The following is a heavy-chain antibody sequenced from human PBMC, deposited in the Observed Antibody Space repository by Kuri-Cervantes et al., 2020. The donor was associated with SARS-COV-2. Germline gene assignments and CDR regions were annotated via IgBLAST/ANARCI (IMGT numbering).Heavy chain of an antibody. CDR3: ARDLVEHYYGSGSYEDY. Sequence: GESLKISCAASGFSFRPCSMNWVRQAPGKGLEWVSVIYSGGSTYYADSVKGRFTISRDNSKNTLYLQMNSLRAEDTAVYYCARDLVEHYYGSGSYEDYWGQGTLVTVSS. CDR1: GFSFRPCS. V-gene: IGHV3-53*01. J-gene: IGHJ4*02. D-gene: IGHD3-10*01. CDR2: IYSGGST.